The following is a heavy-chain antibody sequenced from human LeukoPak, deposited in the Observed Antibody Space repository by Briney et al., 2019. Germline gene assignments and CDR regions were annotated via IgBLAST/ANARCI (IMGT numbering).Heavy chain of an antibody. CDR1: GCTFSSYA. CDR3: ASWYSYGRNWFDP. CDR2: IIHIFGTA. V-gene: IGHV1-69*05. D-gene: IGHD5-18*01. J-gene: IGHJ5*02. Sequence: SVKVSCKASGCTFSSYAISWVRQAPGQGLEWMGGIIHIFGTANCAQTVQRRVTITTDESTSTAYMELSSLRSEDTAVYYCASWYSYGRNWFDPWGQGTLVTVSS.